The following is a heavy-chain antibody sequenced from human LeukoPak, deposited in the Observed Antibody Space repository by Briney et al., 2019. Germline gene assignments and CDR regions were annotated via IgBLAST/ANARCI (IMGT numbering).Heavy chain of an antibody. V-gene: IGHV3-72*01. CDR1: GFTFSDYY. D-gene: IGHD2-8*01. CDR2: IRNKANSYST. Sequence: GGSLRLSCAVFGFTFSDYYMDWVRQAPGKGLEWVGRIRNKANSYSTEYAASVKGRFTISRDESKNSLYLQMNSLKTEDTAVYYCARAGVRTYFGYWGQGTLVTVSS. J-gene: IGHJ4*02. CDR3: ARAGVRTYFGY.